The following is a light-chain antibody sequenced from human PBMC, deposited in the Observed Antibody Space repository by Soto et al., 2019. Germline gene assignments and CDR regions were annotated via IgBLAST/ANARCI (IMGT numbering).Light chain of an antibody. CDR2: EVS. V-gene: IGLV2-8*01. J-gene: IGLJ1*01. Sequence: QSALTQPPSASGSPGQSVTISCTGTSSDVGGYNYVSWYQQHPGKAPKLMIYEVSKRPSGVPDRFSGSKSGNMASLTVSGLQAEDEAHYYCTSYAGSNNFFYVFGTGTKLTVL. CDR3: TSYAGSNNFFYV. CDR1: SSDVGGYNY.